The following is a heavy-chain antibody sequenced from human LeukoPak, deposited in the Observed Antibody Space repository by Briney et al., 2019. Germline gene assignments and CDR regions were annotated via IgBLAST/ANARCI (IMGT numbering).Heavy chain of an antibody. V-gene: IGHV3-7*01. CDR2: IKQDGSEK. CDR1: GFTFSTYS. D-gene: IGHD3-16*01. J-gene: IGHJ4*02. Sequence: GGSLRLSCAASGFTFSTYSMNWVRQAPGKGLEWVANIKQDGSEKYYVDSVKGRFTISRDNAKNSLYLQMNSLRAEDTAVYYCARMNSVWGSFLDYWGQGTLVTVSS. CDR3: ARMNSVWGSFLDY.